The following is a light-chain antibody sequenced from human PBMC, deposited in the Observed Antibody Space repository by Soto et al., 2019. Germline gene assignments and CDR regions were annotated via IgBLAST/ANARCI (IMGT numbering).Light chain of an antibody. CDR3: AAWGDSLNGPV. Sequence: QSVLTQPPSASGTPGQRVTISCSGSSSNIGSNTVNWYQQLQGTAPKLLIYSNNQRPSGVPDRFSGSKSGTSASLAISGLQSEDEADYYCAAWGDSLNGPVFGGGTKLTVL. V-gene: IGLV1-44*01. CDR1: SSNIGSNT. CDR2: SNN. J-gene: IGLJ2*01.